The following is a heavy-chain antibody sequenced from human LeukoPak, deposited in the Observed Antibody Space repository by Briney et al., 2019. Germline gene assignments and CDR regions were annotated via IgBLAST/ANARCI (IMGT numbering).Heavy chain of an antibody. J-gene: IGHJ6*03. CDR1: GYTFTGYY. CDR2: INPNSGGT. CDR3: ARVGVSSGLHYYYYMDV. D-gene: IGHD6-19*01. Sequence: ASVTVSCKASGYTFTGYYMHWVRQAPGQGLEWMGWINPNSGGTNYAQKFQGRVTMTRDTSISTAYMELSRLRSDDTAVYYCARVGVSSGLHYYYYMDVWGKGTTVTVSS. V-gene: IGHV1-2*02.